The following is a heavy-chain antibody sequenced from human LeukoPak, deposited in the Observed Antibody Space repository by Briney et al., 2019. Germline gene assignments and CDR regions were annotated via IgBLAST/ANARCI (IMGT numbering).Heavy chain of an antibody. CDR3: ARAPRGYSYGFDY. D-gene: IGHD5-18*01. J-gene: IGHJ4*02. CDR1: GYTFTGYY. Sequence: ASVKVSCKASGYTFTGYYMHWVRQAPGQGLEWMGWINPNSGGTNYAQKFQGWVTMTRDTSISTAYMELSRLRSDDTAVYYCARAPRGYSYGFDYWGQGTLVTVSP. CDR2: INPNSGGT. V-gene: IGHV1-2*04.